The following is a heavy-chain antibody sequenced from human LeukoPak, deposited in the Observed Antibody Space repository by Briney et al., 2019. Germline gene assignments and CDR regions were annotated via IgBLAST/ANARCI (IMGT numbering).Heavy chain of an antibody. Sequence: GGSLRLSCAASGFTFSGHNMNWVRQAPGKGLEWISFVSISSGTIYYADSVNGRFRISRDNAKSSLDLEMNSLRAEDTAVYYCARETGGSCYHYWGQGTLVTVSS. D-gene: IGHD2-15*01. CDR3: ARETGGSCYHY. CDR1: GFTFSGHN. V-gene: IGHV3-48*04. J-gene: IGHJ4*02. CDR2: VSISSGTI.